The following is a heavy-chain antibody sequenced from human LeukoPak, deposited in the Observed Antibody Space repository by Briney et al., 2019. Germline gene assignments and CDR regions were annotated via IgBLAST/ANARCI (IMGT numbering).Heavy chain of an antibody. V-gene: IGHV3-30*02. J-gene: IGHJ4*02. CDR1: GFTFSSYG. D-gene: IGHD6-19*01. Sequence: GGSLRLSCAASGFTFSSYGMHWVRQAPGKGLEWVAFIRYDGSNKYYADSVKGRFTISRDNSKNTLYLQMNSLRAEDTAVYYCAKDQGKQWLQTLDYWGQGTLVTVSS. CDR2: IRYDGSNK. CDR3: AKDQGKQWLQTLDY.